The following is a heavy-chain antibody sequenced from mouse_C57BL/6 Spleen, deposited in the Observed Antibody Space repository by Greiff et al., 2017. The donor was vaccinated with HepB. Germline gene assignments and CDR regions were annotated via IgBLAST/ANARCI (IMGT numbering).Heavy chain of an antibody. Sequence: EVKLVESGGGLVKPGGSLKLSCAASGFTFSDYGMHWVRQAPEKGLEWVAYISSGSSTIYYADTVKGRFTISRDNAKNTLFLQMTSLRSEDTAMYYCGRDYYGSSYVGDYWGQGTTLTVSS. D-gene: IGHD1-1*01. J-gene: IGHJ2*01. CDR3: GRDYYGSSYVGDY. CDR2: ISSGSSTI. V-gene: IGHV5-17*01. CDR1: GFTFSDYG.